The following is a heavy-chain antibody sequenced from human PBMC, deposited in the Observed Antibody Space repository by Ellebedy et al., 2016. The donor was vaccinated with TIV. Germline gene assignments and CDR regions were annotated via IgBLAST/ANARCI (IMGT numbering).Heavy chain of an antibody. D-gene: IGHD3-10*01. CDR2: IYYSGST. CDR3: ARESLLFFGESPNRIDS. Sequence: MPSETLSLTCTVSGGSISSSSYYWGWSRQPPGKGLEWIGSIYYSGSTYYNPSVKSRVAISVDRSKNQFSLKLTSVTAADTAVYYCARESLLFFGESPNRIDSWGQGTLVTVSS. CDR1: GGSISSSSYY. V-gene: IGHV4-39*07. J-gene: IGHJ4*02.